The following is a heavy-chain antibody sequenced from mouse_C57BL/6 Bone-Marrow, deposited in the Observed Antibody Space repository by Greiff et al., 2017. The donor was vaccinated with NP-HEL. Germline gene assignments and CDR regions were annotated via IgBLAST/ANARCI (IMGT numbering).Heavy chain of an antibody. V-gene: IGHV1-80*01. CDR2: LYPGDGDT. J-gene: IGHJ3*01. Sequence: QVQLKESGAELVKPGASVKISCKASGYAFSSYWMNWVKQRPGKGLEWIGQLYPGDGDTNYNGKFKDKASLTADTSSSTADLQLSSLTSEDAEVYFCARGAYWGQGTLVTVSA. CDR1: GYAFSSYW. CDR3: ARGAY.